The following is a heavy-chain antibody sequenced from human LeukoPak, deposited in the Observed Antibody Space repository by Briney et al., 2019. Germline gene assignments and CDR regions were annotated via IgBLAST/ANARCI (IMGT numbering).Heavy chain of an antibody. V-gene: IGHV1-8*01. CDR2: MNPNSGNT. Sequence: GASVKVSCKAAGYTFTSYDINWVQQATGQGLEWMGWMNPNSGNTGYAQKFQGRVTMTRNTSISTAYMELSSLRSEATAVYYCARGAGDSDAFDIWGQGTMVTVSS. CDR3: ARGAGDSDAFDI. J-gene: IGHJ3*02. D-gene: IGHD3-16*01. CDR1: GYTFTSYD.